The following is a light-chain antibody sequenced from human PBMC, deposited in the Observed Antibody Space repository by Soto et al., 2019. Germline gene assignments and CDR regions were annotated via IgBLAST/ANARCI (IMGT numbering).Light chain of an antibody. V-gene: IGKV1-5*01. CDR2: DAS. CDR3: QHYYNTPPT. J-gene: IGKJ4*01. CDR1: QSISSW. Sequence: DIQLTQSPSTLSPSVGDRATITSGASQSISSWLAWYQQKPGKAPKLLIYDASSLESGVPDRFSGSGSGTDFTLTISSLQAEDVAVYYCQHYYNTPPTFGGGTKVDI.